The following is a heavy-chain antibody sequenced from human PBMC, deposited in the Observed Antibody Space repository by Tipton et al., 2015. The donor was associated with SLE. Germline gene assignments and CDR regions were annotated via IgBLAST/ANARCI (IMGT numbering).Heavy chain of an antibody. V-gene: IGHV3-23*01. J-gene: IGHJ4*02. D-gene: IGHD3-10*01. CDR3: ARDPMVRGVIPYYFDY. CDR2: ISGSGGST. CDR1: GFTFSSYA. Sequence: SLRLSCAASGFTFSSYAMHWVRQAPGKGLEWVSAISGSGGSTYYADSVKGRFTISRDNSKNTLYLQMNSLRAEDTAVYYCARDPMVRGVIPYYFDYWGQGTLVTVSS.